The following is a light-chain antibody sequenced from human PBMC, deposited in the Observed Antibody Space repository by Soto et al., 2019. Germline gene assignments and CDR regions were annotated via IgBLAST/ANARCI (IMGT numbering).Light chain of an antibody. CDR2: DVS. V-gene: IGLV2-14*01. Sequence: QSVLTQPASVSGSPGQSITISRPGNSSDVGGYNYVSWYQQHPGKAPKLMIYDVSNRPSGVSNRFSGSKSGNTASLTISGLQAEDEADYYCSSYTSSSTLVFGTGTKVTVL. CDR1: SSDVGGYNY. CDR3: SSYTSSSTLV. J-gene: IGLJ1*01.